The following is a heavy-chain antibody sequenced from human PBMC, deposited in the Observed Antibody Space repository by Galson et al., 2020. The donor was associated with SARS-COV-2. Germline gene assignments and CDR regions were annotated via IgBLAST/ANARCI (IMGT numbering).Heavy chain of an antibody. V-gene: IGHV3-30*04. Sequence: GGSLRLSCAASGFTFSSYAMHWVRQAPGKGLEWVAVISYDGSNKYYADSVKGRFTISRDNSKNTLYLQMNSLRAEDTAVYYCARPESGSYYNAFDIWGQGTMVTFSS. J-gene: IGHJ3*02. CDR3: ARPESGSYYNAFDI. CDR1: GFTFSSYA. CDR2: ISYDGSNK. D-gene: IGHD1-26*01.